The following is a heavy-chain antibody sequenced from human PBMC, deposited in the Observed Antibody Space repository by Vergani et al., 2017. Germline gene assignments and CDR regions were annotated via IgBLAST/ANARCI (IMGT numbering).Heavy chain of an antibody. CDR3: TTDLYYDFWSGYTDDAFDI. D-gene: IGHD3-3*01. J-gene: IGHJ3*02. V-gene: IGHV3-15*01. Sequence: EVQLVESGGGLVQPGGSLRLSCAASGFTFSSYWMSWVRQAPGKGLEWVGRIKSKTDGGTTDYAAPVKGRFTISRDDSKNTLYLQMNSLKTEDTAVYYCTTDLYYDFWSGYTDDAFDIWGQGTMVTVSS. CDR1: GFTFSSYW. CDR2: IKSKTDGGTT.